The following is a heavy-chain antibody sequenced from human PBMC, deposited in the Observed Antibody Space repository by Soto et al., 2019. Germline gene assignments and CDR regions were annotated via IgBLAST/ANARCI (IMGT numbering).Heavy chain of an antibody. J-gene: IGHJ3*02. CDR1: GYTLTELS. CDR2: FDPEDGET. CDR3: ARPALYGRVRVAFDI. Sequence: GASVKVSCKVSGYTLTELSMHWVRQAPGKGLEWMGGFDPEDGETIYAQKFQGRVTMTEDTSTDTTYMELSNLRSEDTAVYYCARPALYGRVRVAFDIWGQGTMVTVSS. V-gene: IGHV1-24*01. D-gene: IGHD2-2*02.